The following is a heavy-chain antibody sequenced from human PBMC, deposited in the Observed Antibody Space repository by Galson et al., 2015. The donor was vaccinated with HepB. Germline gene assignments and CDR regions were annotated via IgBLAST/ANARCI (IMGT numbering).Heavy chain of an antibody. CDR3: ARAPGYASWSGSYHDAFNL. D-gene: IGHD3-3*01. V-gene: IGHV1-18*01. CDR1: GYTFTRYG. J-gene: IGHJ3*01. Sequence: SVKVSCKASGYTFTRYGLTWVRQAPGQGLEWMGWISAYTGNVDYAKNFQGRVTMTTDTPTSTAYMELKNLRSDDTAVYYCARAPGYASWSGSYHDAFNLWGQGTIVTVSS. CDR2: ISAYTGNV.